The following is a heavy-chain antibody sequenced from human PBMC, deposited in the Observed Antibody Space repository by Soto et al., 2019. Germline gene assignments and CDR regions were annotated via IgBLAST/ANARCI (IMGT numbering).Heavy chain of an antibody. CDR1: GGSFNNGY. J-gene: IGHJ5*01. Sequence: SETLSLTCTISGGSFNNGYWTWIRQSPGKGLEWIGYIFHSGITDYNPSVKSRVTISIDKSKNLFSLKLTSVTAADTAVYYCARDRYFYDSAGYYRTLDSWGQGILVTVS. D-gene: IGHD3-22*01. V-gene: IGHV4-59*01. CDR2: IFHSGIT. CDR3: ARDRYFYDSAGYYRTLDS.